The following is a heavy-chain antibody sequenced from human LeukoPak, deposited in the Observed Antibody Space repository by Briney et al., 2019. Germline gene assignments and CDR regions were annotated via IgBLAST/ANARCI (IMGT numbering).Heavy chain of an antibody. CDR1: GFTFSSYG. CDR3: ARDPFGDPDTFDL. J-gene: IGHJ3*01. Sequence: GGSLRLSCAASGFTFSSYGIHWVRQAPGKGLEWVTILWHDGNNKYYADSVKGRFTISRDTSKNTVYLQMNSLRPEDTAVYYCARDPFGDPDTFDLWGHGTMVTVSS. CDR2: LWHDGNNK. D-gene: IGHD2-21*02. V-gene: IGHV3-33*01.